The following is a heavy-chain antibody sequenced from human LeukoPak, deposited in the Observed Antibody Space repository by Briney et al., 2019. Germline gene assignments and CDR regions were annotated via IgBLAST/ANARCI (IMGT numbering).Heavy chain of an antibody. J-gene: IGHJ4*02. CDR2: VSGGGGST. CDR1: GFTFSSYA. V-gene: IGHV3-23*01. Sequence: GGSLRLSCAASGFTFSSYAMSWVRQAPGKGLEWVSTVSGGGGSTYYADSVKGRSTISRDNSKNTLYLQMNSLRAEDTAVYYCAKGREIAAVGNFDYWGQGTLVTVSS. D-gene: IGHD6-13*01. CDR3: AKGREIAAVGNFDY.